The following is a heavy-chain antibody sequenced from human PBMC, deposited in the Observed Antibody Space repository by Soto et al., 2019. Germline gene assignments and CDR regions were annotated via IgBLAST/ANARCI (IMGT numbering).Heavy chain of an antibody. D-gene: IGHD2-21*01. CDR2: INHSGST. V-gene: IGHV4-34*01. J-gene: IGHJ4*02. CDR3: ARGVHIWGGDLTRFDY. CDR1: GGSFSGYY. Sequence: SETLSLTCAVYGGSFSGYYWSWIRKPPGKGLEWIGEINHSGSTNYNPSLKSRVTISVDTSKNQFSLKLSSVTAADTAVYYCARGVHIWGGDLTRFDYWGQGTLVTVSS.